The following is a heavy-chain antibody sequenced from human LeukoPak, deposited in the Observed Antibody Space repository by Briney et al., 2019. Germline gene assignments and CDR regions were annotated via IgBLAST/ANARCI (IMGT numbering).Heavy chain of an antibody. V-gene: IGHV3-30*04. Sequence: GGSLRLSCAASGFTFSSYAMHWVRQAPGKGLAWVAVISYDGSNKYYADSVKGRFTISRDNSKNTLYLQMNSLRAEDTAVYYCARSDDESYSSGWYWFDPWGQGTLVTVSS. CDR3: ARSDDESYSSGWYWFDP. D-gene: IGHD6-19*01. CDR2: ISYDGSNK. CDR1: GFTFSSYA. J-gene: IGHJ5*02.